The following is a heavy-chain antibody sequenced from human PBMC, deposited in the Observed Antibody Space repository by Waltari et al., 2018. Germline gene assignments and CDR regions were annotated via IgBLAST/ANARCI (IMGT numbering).Heavy chain of an antibody. V-gene: IGHV4-59*01. Sequence: VQLVESGGGLVQPGRSLRLSCAASGFTFDDYAMHWIRQPPGKGLEWIGYIYYSGSTNYNPSLKSRVTISVDTSKNQFSLKLSSVTAADTAVYYCASSQSRYSSSWYNYYYYYMDVWGKGTTVTVSS. CDR1: GFTFDDYA. D-gene: IGHD6-13*01. CDR3: ASSQSRYSSSWYNYYYYYMDV. J-gene: IGHJ6*03. CDR2: IYYSGST.